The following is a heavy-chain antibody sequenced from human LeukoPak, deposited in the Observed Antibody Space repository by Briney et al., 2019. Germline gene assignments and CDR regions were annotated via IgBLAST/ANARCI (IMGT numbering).Heavy chain of an antibody. D-gene: IGHD1-26*01. V-gene: IGHV3-21*01. Sequence: PGGSLRLSCAASGFTFSSYSMNWVRQAPGEGLEWVSSISSSSSCIYYADSVKGRFTISRDNAKNSLYLQMNSLRAEDTAVYYCARQIGSYYLNYFDYWGQGTLVTVSS. CDR1: GFTFSSYS. CDR2: ISSSSSCI. J-gene: IGHJ4*02. CDR3: ARQIGSYYLNYFDY.